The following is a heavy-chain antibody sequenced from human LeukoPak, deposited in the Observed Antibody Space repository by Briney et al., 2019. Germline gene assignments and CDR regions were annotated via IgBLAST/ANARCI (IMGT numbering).Heavy chain of an antibody. CDR1: GLSFGRYG. J-gene: IGHJ5*02. Sequence: GRSLRLSCAASGLSFGRYGMHWVRQAPGKGLEWVALISYDGGNKHYTDSVKGRFTISRDNSKDTLYLQMNSLRVEDTAVYYCAQDRPEFDPWGQGTLVIVSS. CDR3: AQDRPEFDP. V-gene: IGHV3-30*18. CDR2: ISYDGGNK.